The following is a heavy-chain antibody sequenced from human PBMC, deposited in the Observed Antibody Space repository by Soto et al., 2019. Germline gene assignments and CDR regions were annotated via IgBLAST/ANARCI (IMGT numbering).Heavy chain of an antibody. CDR3: ARFPGAAAGISPAVTYAFDI. CDR1: GYSFTSYW. CDR2: IYPGDSDT. J-gene: IGHJ3*02. D-gene: IGHD6-13*01. V-gene: IGHV5-51*01. Sequence: EVQLVQSGAEVKKPGESLKISCKGSGYSFTSYWIGWVRQMPGKGLEWMGIIYPGDSDTRYSPSFQGQVTISADKSISTAYLQWSSLKGSDTAMYYCARFPGAAAGISPAVTYAFDIWGQGKMVTVSS.